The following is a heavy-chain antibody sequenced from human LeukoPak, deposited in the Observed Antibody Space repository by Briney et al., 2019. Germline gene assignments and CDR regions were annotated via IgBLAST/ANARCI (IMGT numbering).Heavy chain of an antibody. D-gene: IGHD3-3*01. CDR1: GGTFSSYA. Sequence: GASVKVSCKASGGTFSSYAISWVRQAPGQGLEWMGRIIPILGIANYAQKFQGRVTITADKSTSTAYMELSSLRSEDTAVYYCASAARYYDFWSGYYNWGQGTLVTVSS. CDR3: ASAARYYDFWSGYYN. CDR2: IIPILGIA. J-gene: IGHJ4*02. V-gene: IGHV1-69*04.